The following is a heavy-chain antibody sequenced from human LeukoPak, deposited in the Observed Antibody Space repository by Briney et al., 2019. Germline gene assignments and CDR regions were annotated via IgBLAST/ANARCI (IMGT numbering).Heavy chain of an antibody. CDR1: GFTVSGNY. D-gene: IGHD2-2*01. J-gene: IGHJ4*02. Sequence: PGGSLRLSCAASGFTVSGNYMSWVRQAPGKGLEFVSVIYSGGSKYYADPVKGRFTISRDNSKNTLYLQMNSLRGEDSAVYYCARGGGYCTSTSCSFDSWGQGTLVTVSS. CDR3: ARGGGYCTSTSCSFDS. V-gene: IGHV3-53*01. CDR2: IYSGGSK.